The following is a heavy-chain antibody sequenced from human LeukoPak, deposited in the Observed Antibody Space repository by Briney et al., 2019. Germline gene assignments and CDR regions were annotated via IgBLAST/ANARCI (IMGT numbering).Heavy chain of an antibody. J-gene: IGHJ1*01. V-gene: IGHV3-74*03. D-gene: IGHD4-23*01. CDR2: INTDGSST. CDR3: YGGNAEH. Sequence: GGSLRLSCAASGFTFSSYWMHLVRQAPGKGLMWVSGINTDGSSTMYADSVKGRFTISRDNAKNTLYLQMNSLRGEDTAVYHCYGGNAEHWGQGTLVTVSS. CDR1: GFTFSSYW.